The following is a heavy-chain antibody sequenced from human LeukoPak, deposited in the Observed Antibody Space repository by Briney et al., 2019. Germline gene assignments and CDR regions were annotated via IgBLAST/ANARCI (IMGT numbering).Heavy chain of an antibody. J-gene: IGHJ4*02. CDR1: GYSFTSYW. CDR3: ARDSKEVAGSYYFDY. D-gene: IGHD6-19*01. V-gene: IGHV5-51*01. CDR2: IYPGDSET. Sequence: GESLKISCKGSGYSFTSYWIGWVRQMPGKGLEWMGIIYPGDSETRYSPSFQGQVTISADKSISTAYLQWSSLKASDTAMYYCARDSKEVAGSYYFDYWGQGTLVTVSS.